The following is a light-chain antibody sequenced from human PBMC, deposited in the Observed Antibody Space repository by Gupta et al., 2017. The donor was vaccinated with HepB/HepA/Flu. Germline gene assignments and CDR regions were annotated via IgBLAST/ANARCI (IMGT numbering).Light chain of an antibody. V-gene: IGKV3-20*01. J-gene: IGKJ2*01. CDR3: QQYGSSPMYT. CDR1: QSVSNNY. Sequence: LSLSPGERTTLSCRASQSVSNNYLAWYQQKPGQAPRLLIYGASSRATGIPDRFSGSGSGTDFTLTISRREPEDFAVYYCQQYGSSPMYTFGQGTKLEIK. CDR2: GAS.